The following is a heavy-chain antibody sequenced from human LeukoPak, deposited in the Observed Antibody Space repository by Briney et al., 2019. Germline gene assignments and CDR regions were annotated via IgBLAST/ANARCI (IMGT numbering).Heavy chain of an antibody. D-gene: IGHD3-3*01. CDR2: ISWNSGSI. J-gene: IGHJ4*02. Sequence: GGSLRLSCAASGFTFDDYAMHWVRHAPGKGLEWVSGISWNSGSIGYADSVKGRFTISRDNAKNSLYLQMNSLRAEDTALYYCAKDTLTYYDFWSAPGPLDYWGQGTLVTVSS. CDR3: AKDTLTYYDFWSAPGPLDY. CDR1: GFTFDDYA. V-gene: IGHV3-9*01.